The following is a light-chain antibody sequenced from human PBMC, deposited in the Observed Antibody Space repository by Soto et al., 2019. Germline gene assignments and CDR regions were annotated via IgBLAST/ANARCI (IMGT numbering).Light chain of an antibody. J-gene: IGKJ2*01. CDR2: WAS. CDR1: QSVLYSSNNKNY. Sequence: DIVMTQSPDSLAVSLGERATINCKSSQSVLYSSNNKNYLAWYQQKPGQPPKLLIYWASTRESGVPDRFSGSGFGTDFTLTISSLQAEDVAVYYCQQYYGTPHTFGQWTKLEIK. CDR3: QQYYGTPHT. V-gene: IGKV4-1*01.